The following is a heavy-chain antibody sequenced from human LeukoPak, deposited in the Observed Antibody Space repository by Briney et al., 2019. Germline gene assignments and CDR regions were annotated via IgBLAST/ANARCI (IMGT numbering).Heavy chain of an antibody. CDR2: ISFDGSNK. CDR3: ARGGSGNSPLGDDAFDI. D-gene: IGHD4-23*01. CDR1: GFXLSSYA. J-gene: IGHJ3*02. Sequence: GGSLRLSCAASGFXLSSYAMHWVRQAPGKGLEWVADISFDGSNKYYADSVKGRFTISRDNSKDKLYLQMNSLRAEDTAVYYCARGGSGNSPLGDDAFDIWGQGTMVTVSS. V-gene: IGHV3-30-3*01.